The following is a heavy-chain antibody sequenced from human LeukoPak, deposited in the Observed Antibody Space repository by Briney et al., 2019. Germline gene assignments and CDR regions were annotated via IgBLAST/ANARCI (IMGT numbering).Heavy chain of an antibody. V-gene: IGHV3-30*02. D-gene: IGHD6-19*01. CDR2: IRYDGSNK. CDR1: GFTFSTYG. CDR3: AKFGGWEVDY. J-gene: IGHJ4*02. Sequence: GGSLRLSCAASGFTFSTYGMHWVRQAPGKGLEWVAFIRYDGSNKYYADPVKGRFTISRDNSKNTLYLQMNSLRADDTAVYYCAKFGGWEVDYWGQGTLVNVSS.